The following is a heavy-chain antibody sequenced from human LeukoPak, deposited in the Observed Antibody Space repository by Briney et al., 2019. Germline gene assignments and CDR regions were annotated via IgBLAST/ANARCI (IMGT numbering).Heavy chain of an antibody. V-gene: IGHV3-9*01. CDR1: GFTFDNYA. CDR3: AKVRGTYSSGYFFDY. Sequence: GGSLRLSCAASGFTFDNYAMHWVRQAPGKGLEWLSIISWNSGYIGYADSVKGRFTISRDNAKKSLDLQMNSLRAEDTAFYYCAKVRGTYSSGYFFDYWGQGTLVAVSS. D-gene: IGHD6-19*01. J-gene: IGHJ4*02. CDR2: ISWNSGYI.